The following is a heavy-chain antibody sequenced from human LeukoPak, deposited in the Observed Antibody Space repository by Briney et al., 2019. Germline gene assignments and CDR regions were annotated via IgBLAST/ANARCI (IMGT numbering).Heavy chain of an antibody. V-gene: IGHV4-30-2*01. J-gene: IGHJ2*01. CDR1: GGSISSGGYS. CDR3: ARDVYGVHWYFDL. CDR2: IYHSGST. Sequence: SETLSPTCAVSGGSISSGGYSWSWIRQPPGKGLEWIGYIYHSGSTYYNPSLKSRVTISVDRSKNQFSLKLSSVTAADTAVYYCARDVYGVHWYFDLWGRGTLVTVSS. D-gene: IGHD4-17*01.